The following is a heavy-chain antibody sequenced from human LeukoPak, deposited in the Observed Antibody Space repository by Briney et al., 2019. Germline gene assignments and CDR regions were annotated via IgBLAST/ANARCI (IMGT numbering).Heavy chain of an antibody. V-gene: IGHV3-11*01. CDR3: TRERRGSYHAFDY. J-gene: IGHJ4*02. CDR2: ITTSGSST. D-gene: IGHD3-16*02. CDR1: GFSFSNYY. Sequence: TGGSLRLSCASSGFSFSNYYMSWVRQAPGKGLEWISYITTSGSSTNYADSVKGRFTISRDNAKNSVVLQMNSLRTEDTAVYYCTRERRGSYHAFDYWGQGTLVTVSP.